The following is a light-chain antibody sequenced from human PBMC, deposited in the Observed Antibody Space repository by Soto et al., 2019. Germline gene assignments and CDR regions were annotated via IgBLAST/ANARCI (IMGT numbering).Light chain of an antibody. CDR2: GAS. J-gene: IGKJ3*01. Sequence: ETVLTQSPGTLSLSPGERATLSCRASQSVSSSYLAWYQQKPGQAPRLLIYGASSRATGIPYRFSGSGSGTDFTLTISRLEPEDFTVYYCQQYGSSPPITFGPGTKVDIK. CDR1: QSVSSSY. CDR3: QQYGSSPPIT. V-gene: IGKV3-20*01.